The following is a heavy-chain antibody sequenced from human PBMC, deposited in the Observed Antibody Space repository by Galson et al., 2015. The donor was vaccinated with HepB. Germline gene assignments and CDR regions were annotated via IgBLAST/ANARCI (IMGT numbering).Heavy chain of an antibody. V-gene: IGHV1-69*06. CDR1: GGTFSSYA. J-gene: IGHJ4*02. D-gene: IGHD3-22*01. CDR3: ATTSRDYYDSSGPFDY. CDR2: IIPIFGTA. Sequence: SVKVSCKASGGTFSSYAISWVRQAPGQGLEWMGGIIPIFGTANYAQKFQGRVTITADKSTSTAYMELSSLRSEDTAVYYCATTSRDYYDSSGPFDYWGQGTLVTVSS.